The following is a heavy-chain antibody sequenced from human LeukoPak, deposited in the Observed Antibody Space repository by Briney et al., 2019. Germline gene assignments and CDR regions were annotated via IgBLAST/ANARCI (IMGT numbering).Heavy chain of an antibody. J-gene: IGHJ4*02. V-gene: IGHV4-39*01. CDR3: ASRDTATGLD. CDR2: IYYSGST. D-gene: IGHD5-18*01. CDR1: GGSISSSSYY. Sequence: SETLSLTCTVSGGSISSSSYYWGWIRQPPGKGLEWIESIYYSGSTYYNPSLKSRVTISVDTSKNQCSLKLSSVTAADTAVYYCASRDTATGLDWGQGTLVTVSS.